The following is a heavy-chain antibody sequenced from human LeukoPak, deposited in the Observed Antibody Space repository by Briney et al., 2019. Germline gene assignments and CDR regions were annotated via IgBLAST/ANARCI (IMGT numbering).Heavy chain of an antibody. CDR3: ARRRGYSLDY. V-gene: IGHV4-59*01. J-gene: IGHJ4*02. CDR2: IYYSRST. CDR1: GDSISSSY. Sequence: SETLSLTCTVPGDSISSSYWSCSPQRPGEGLEWIGYIYYSRSTSYNPSLKSRVTISVDTSKNQFSLKLSSVTAADTAVYYCARRRGYSLDYWVQGTLVTVSS. D-gene: IGHD5-18*01.